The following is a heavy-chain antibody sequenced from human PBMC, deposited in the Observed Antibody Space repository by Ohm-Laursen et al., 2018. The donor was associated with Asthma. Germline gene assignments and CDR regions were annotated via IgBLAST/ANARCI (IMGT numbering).Heavy chain of an antibody. CDR2: MGPSSNFA. D-gene: IGHD4-23*01. J-gene: IGHJ4*02. CDR1: GYTFIGYY. CDR3: ARDTGVGGGNSIDY. Sequence: ASVKVSCKASGYTFIGYYIHWVRQAPGQGLGWMGIMGPSSNFATYAQKFQGRVTMTRDTSTSTLYMGLSGLRSEDTAVYFCARDTGVGGGNSIDYWGQGTLVTVSS. V-gene: IGHV1-46*03.